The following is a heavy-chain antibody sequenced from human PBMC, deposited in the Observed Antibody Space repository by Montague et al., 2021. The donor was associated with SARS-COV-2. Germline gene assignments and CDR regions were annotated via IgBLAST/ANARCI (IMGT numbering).Heavy chain of an antibody. D-gene: IGHD6-19*01. J-gene: IGHJ5*02. CDR1: GFTFSSYW. Sequence: YLRLSCAASGFTFSSYWMHWVRQAPGKGLVWVSRINSDGRRTSYADSVKGRFTISRDNAKNTVYLQMNSLRAEDTAVYYCARDIAVVTFDPWGQGTLVTVSS. CDR3: ARDIAVVTFDP. V-gene: IGHV3-74*01. CDR2: INSDGRRT.